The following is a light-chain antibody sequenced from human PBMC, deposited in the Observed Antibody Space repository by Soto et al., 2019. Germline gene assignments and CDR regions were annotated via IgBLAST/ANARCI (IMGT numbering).Light chain of an antibody. J-gene: IGKJ1*01. V-gene: IGKV1-5*03. CDR2: KAS. CDR1: QSISSW. Sequence: DIPMTQSPSTLSASVGDRVTITCRASQSISSWLAWYQQKPGKAPKLMIYKASSLKRGVPPTFSGSGSGTEFTRTISSLQPDDFATYYCQQYNSFPTFGQGTKVEIK. CDR3: QQYNSFPT.